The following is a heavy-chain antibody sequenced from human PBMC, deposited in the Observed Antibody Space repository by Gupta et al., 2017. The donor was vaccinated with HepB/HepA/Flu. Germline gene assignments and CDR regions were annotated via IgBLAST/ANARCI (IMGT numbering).Heavy chain of an antibody. V-gene: IGHV4-34*01. D-gene: IGHD2-2*01. CDR1: GASFSSYY. CDR3: ARGKLVGYYYGMDV. CDR2: INIGGST. Sequence: VHLQQWGAGLLKPSETLSLTCAVYGASFSSYYWSWIRQPPGKGLEWIGEINIGGSTDHNPSLKSRVTISIDTSKSQFSLNLSSVTAADTAVYYCARGKLVGYYYGMDVWGQGTTVTVSS. J-gene: IGHJ6*02.